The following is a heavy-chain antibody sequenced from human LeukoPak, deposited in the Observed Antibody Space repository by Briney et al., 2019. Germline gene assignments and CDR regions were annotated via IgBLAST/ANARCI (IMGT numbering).Heavy chain of an antibody. D-gene: IGHD2-2*01. CDR1: GYTFTGYY. J-gene: IGHJ4*02. CDR3: AREEMGYCSSTSCYAGI. CDR2: INPNSGGT. V-gene: IGHV1-2*02. Sequence: ASVKVSCKASGYTFTGYYMHWVRQAPGQGLEWMGWINPNSGGTNYEQKFQGRVTMTRDTSISTAYMELSRLRSDDTAVYYCAREEMGYCSSTSCYAGIWGQGTLVTVSS.